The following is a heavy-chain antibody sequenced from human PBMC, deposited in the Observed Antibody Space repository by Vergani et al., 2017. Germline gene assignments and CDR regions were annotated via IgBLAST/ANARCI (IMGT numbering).Heavy chain of an antibody. J-gene: IGHJ6*02. V-gene: IGHV1-24*01. Sequence: QVQLVQSGAEVKKPGASVKVSCKVSGYTLTELSMHWVRQAPGKGLEWIGGFDPEDGETIYAQKLQGRVTMTTDTSTSTAYMELRSLRSDDTAVYYCARGDLRYFDWPYYYYGMDVWGQGTTVTVSS. CDR3: ARGDLRYFDWPYYYYGMDV. CDR2: FDPEDGET. CDR1: GYTLTELS. D-gene: IGHD3-9*01.